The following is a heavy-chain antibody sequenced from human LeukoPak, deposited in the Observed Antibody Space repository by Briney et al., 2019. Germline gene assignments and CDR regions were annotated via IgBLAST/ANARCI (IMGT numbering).Heavy chain of an antibody. Sequence: PSETLSLTCTVSGGSISSSSYYWGWIRQPPGKGLEWIGSIYYSGSTYYNPSPKSRVTISVDTSKNQFSLKLSSVTAADTAVYYCARHHDYGDYYFDYWGQGTLVTVSS. J-gene: IGHJ4*02. CDR3: ARHHDYGDYYFDY. V-gene: IGHV4-39*01. CDR2: IYYSGST. CDR1: GGSISSSSYY. D-gene: IGHD4-17*01.